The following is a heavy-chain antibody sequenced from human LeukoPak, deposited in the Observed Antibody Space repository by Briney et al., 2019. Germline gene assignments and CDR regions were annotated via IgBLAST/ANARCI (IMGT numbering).Heavy chain of an antibody. D-gene: IGHD5-12*01. CDR2: IIPILGIA. V-gene: IGHV1-69*04. Sequence: ASVKVSCKASGGTFSSYAISWVRQAPGQGLEWMGRIIPILGIANYAQKFQGRVTITADESTSTAYMELSSLRSEDTAVYYCARGGYSGYDYNYYFDYWGQGTLVTVSS. J-gene: IGHJ4*02. CDR1: GGTFSSYA. CDR3: ARGGYSGYDYNYYFDY.